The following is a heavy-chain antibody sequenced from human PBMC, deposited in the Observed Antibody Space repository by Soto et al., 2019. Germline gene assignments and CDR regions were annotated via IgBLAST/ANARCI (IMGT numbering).Heavy chain of an antibody. CDR1: GFTFTSSA. CDR2: IVVGSGNT. J-gene: IGHJ4*02. D-gene: IGHD3-16*02. Sequence: GASVKVSCKASGFTFTSSAMQWVRQAREQRLEWIGWIVVGSGNTNYAQKFQERATITRDMSTSTAYMELSSLRSEDTAVYYCAPTTAIMITFGGVIVPNFDYWGQGTLVTVSS. V-gene: IGHV1-58*02. CDR3: APTTAIMITFGGVIVPNFDY.